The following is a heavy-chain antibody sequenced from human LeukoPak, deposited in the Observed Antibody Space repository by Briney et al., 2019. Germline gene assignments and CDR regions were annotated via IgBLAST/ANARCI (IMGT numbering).Heavy chain of an antibody. CDR2: IYYSGST. D-gene: IGHD3-10*01. J-gene: IGHJ4*02. Sequence: SETLSLACTVSGGSISSSSYYWGWIRQPPGKGLEWIGSIYYSGSTYYNPSLKSRVTISVDTSKNQFSLKLSSVTAADTAVYYCARHSVWFGELYFDYWGQGTLVTVSS. V-gene: IGHV4-39*01. CDR1: GGSISSSSYY. CDR3: ARHSVWFGELYFDY.